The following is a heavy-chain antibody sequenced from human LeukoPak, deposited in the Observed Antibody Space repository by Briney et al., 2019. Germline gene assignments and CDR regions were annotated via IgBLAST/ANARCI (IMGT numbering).Heavy chain of an antibody. CDR3: ARTPSTSYYDILTGSFDY. CDR2: ISSDGSNR. V-gene: IGHV3-30*03. Sequence: PGGSLRLSCTASGFTFSSYGMHWVRQAPGKGLEWMAVISSDGSNRYYEDSVKGRFTISRDTSKNTLYLQMNSLRAEDTAVYYCARTPSTSYYDILTGSFDYWGQGTLVTVSS. CDR1: GFTFSSYG. J-gene: IGHJ4*02. D-gene: IGHD3-9*01.